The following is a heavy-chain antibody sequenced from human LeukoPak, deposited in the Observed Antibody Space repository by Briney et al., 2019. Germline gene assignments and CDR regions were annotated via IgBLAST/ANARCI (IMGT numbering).Heavy chain of an antibody. J-gene: IGHJ4*02. V-gene: IGHV1-2*02. CDR2: INPNSGGT. CDR3: ARGPRGYSYGHDY. D-gene: IGHD5-18*01. CDR1: GYTFTGYY. Sequence: ASVKVSCKASGYTFTGYYMHWVRQAPGQGLEWMGWINPNSGGTNYAQKFQGRVTMTRDTSISAAYMELSRLRSDDTAVYYCARGPRGYSYGHDYWGQGTLVTVSS.